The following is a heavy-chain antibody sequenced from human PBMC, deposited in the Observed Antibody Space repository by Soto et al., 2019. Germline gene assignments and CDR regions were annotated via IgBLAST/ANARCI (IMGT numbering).Heavy chain of an antibody. CDR3: ARGVTIFGVVRAPLVDP. D-gene: IGHD3-3*01. CDR1: GYTFTTYV. Sequence: GASVKVSCKTSGYTFTTYVIHWVRQAPGQRLEWMGIINPSGGSTSYAQKFQGRVTMTRDTSTSTVYMELSRLRSDDTAVYYCARGVTIFGVVRAPLVDPWGQGTLVTVSS. CDR2: INPSGGST. V-gene: IGHV1-46*01. J-gene: IGHJ5*02.